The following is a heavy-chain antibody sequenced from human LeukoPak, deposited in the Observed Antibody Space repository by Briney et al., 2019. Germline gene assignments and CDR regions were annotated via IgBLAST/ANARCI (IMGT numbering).Heavy chain of an antibody. D-gene: IGHD3-22*01. J-gene: IGHJ4*02. Sequence: KSSETLSLTCTVSGGSISSGSYYWSWIRQPAGKGLEWIGRIYTSGSTNYNPSLKSRVTISVDTSKNQFSLKLSSVTAADTAVYYCASLPTVYSRGHLALWGQGTLVTVSS. CDR1: GGSISSGSYY. CDR2: IYTSGST. V-gene: IGHV4-61*02. CDR3: ASLPTVYSRGHLAL.